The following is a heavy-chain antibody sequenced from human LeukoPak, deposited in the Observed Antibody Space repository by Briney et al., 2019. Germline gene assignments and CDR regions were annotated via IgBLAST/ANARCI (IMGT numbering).Heavy chain of an antibody. CDR3: ARGGRRGYSYGSRHPFDY. J-gene: IGHJ4*02. CDR1: GGSFSGYY. CDR2: INHSGST. V-gene: IGHV4-34*01. Sequence: SETLPHTCPVYGGSFSGYYWSWIRPPPGKGLAWIGDINHSGSTNYNPSLKSRVTISVDTSKNQLSLKLSSVTAADTAVYYCARGGRRGYSYGSRHPFDYWGQGTLVTVSS. D-gene: IGHD5-18*01.